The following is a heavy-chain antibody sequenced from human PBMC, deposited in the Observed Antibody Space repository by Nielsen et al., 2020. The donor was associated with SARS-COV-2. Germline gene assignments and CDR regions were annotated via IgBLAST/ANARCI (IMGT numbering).Heavy chain of an antibody. J-gene: IGHJ4*02. CDR1: GFIFSNYR. CDR2: INPDESKT. CDR3: ARLWDDGYYFDTGPYDY. D-gene: IGHD3-22*01. Sequence: GGSLRLSCAASGFIFSNYRMQWVRQAPGKGLVWVSHINPDESKTTYADSVKGRFTISRDNAKNTLYLQMNSLRAEDTALYYCARLWDDGYYFDTGPYDYWGQGTLVTVSS. V-gene: IGHV3-74*03.